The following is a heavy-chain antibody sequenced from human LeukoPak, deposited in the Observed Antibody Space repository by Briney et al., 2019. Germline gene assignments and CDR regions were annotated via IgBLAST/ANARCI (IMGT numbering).Heavy chain of an antibody. D-gene: IGHD6-19*01. CDR3: TRRLEGIAVAGTDYYYAMDV. J-gene: IGHJ6*02. CDR2: VSSSSNTV. Sequence: GGSLRLSCAASGFTFSTYSMNWVGQAPGKGLEWISYVSSSSNTVYYADSVKGRFTISRDNAKNSLFLQMISLKTEDTAVYYCTRRLEGIAVAGTDYYYAMDVWGQGTTVTVSS. V-gene: IGHV3-48*01. CDR1: GFTFSTYS.